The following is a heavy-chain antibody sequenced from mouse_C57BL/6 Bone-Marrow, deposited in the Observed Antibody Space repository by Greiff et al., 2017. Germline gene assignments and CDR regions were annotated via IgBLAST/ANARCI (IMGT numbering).Heavy chain of an antibody. Sequence: QVQLQQPGAELVRPGSSVKLSCKASGYTFTSYWMHWVKQRPIQGLEWIGNIDPSDSETHYNQKFKDKATLTVDKSSSTADMQLSSLTSEDSAVKYCARHYDYGAGFAYWGQGTRVTVSA. D-gene: IGHD2-4*01. CDR1: GYTFTSYW. V-gene: IGHV1-52*01. J-gene: IGHJ3*01. CDR3: ARHYDYGAGFAY. CDR2: IDPSDSET.